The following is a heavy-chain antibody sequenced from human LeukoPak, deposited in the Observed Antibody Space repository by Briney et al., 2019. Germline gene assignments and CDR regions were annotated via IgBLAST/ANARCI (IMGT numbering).Heavy chain of an antibody. V-gene: IGHV3-13*01. Sequence: GGSLRLSCAASGFTFSNYDMHWVRQATGKGLEWVSAFHTAGDTHYSGSVKGRFATSRENAKNSFYLQMNNLRAGDTAVYYCARGSCSSSSCYERLNGLDVWGQGTRVTVSS. D-gene: IGHD2-2*01. CDR1: GFTFSNYD. CDR3: ARGSCSSSSCYERLNGLDV. CDR2: FHTAGDT. J-gene: IGHJ6*02.